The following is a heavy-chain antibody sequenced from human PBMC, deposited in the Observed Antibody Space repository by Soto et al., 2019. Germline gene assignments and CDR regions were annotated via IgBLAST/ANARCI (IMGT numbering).Heavy chain of an antibody. CDR2: IIPIFGTA. CDR3: ASEGGRIAVAGTLSYYYYYGMDV. V-gene: IGHV1-69*12. D-gene: IGHD6-19*01. J-gene: IGHJ6*02. Sequence: HVQLVQSGAEVKKPGSSVKDSCKASGGTLSSYAIRWVRQAPGQGLEWMGGIIPIFGTANYAQKFQGRVTITADESTSTAYMELSSLRSEDTAVYYCASEGGRIAVAGTLSYYYYYGMDVWGQGTTVTVSS. CDR1: GGTLSSYA.